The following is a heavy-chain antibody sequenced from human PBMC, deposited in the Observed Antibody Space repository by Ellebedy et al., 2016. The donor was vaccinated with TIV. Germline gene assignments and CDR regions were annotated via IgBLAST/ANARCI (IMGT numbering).Heavy chain of an antibody. V-gene: IGHV3-11*06. CDR3: AREYPGRGAFDI. J-gene: IGHJ3*02. CDR2: ISSSSSYT. Sequence: PGGSLRLSCAASGFTFSDYYMSWIRQAPGKGLEWVSYISSSSSYTNYADSVKGRFTISGDNAKNSLYLQMNSLRAEDTAVYYCAREYPGRGAFDIWGQGTMVTVSS. CDR1: GFTFSDYY.